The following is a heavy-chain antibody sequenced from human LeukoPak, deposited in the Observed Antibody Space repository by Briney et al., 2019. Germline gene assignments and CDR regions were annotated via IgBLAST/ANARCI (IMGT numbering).Heavy chain of an antibody. CDR1: GYTFTGYY. CDR2: INPNSGGT. D-gene: IGHD6-6*01. V-gene: IGHV1-2*02. J-gene: IGHJ6*02. CDR3: ATLEYSSSGGMDV. Sequence: ASVKVSCKASGYTFTGYYMHWVRQAPGQGLEWMGWINPNSGGTNYAQKVQGRVTMTRDTSISTAYMELSRLRSDDTAVYYCATLEYSSSGGMDVWGQGTTVTVSS.